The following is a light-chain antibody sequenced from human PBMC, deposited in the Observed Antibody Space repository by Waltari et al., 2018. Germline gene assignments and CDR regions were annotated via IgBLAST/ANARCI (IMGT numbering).Light chain of an antibody. Sequence: QSVLTQPPSASGTPGQRVTLSCSGRAPNIGDKFVHWYQMFPGKAPKLVIYRNDQRPSGVPDRFSGSKSGTSASLAISGLQSEDEADYYCATWDDSPNGHWVFGGGTKVTVL. CDR1: APNIGDKF. J-gene: IGLJ3*02. CDR2: RND. CDR3: ATWDDSPNGHWV. V-gene: IGLV1-44*01.